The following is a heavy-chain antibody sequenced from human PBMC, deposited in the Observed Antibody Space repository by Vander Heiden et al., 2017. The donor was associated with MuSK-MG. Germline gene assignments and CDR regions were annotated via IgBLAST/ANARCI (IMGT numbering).Heavy chain of an antibody. CDR2: ISSSSSTI. D-gene: IGHD1-26*01. J-gene: IGHJ4*02. V-gene: IGHV3-48*01. CDR1: GFTLSYYS. CDR3: ARGRGVVGATSGYFDY. Sequence: EVQLVESGGGLVQPGGSLRLSCVASGFTLSYYSMNWVRQAPGKGLEWISYISSSSSTIYYADSVKGRFTISRDNAKNSLYLQMNSLRAEDTAVYYCARGRGVVGATSGYFDYWGQGTLVTVSS.